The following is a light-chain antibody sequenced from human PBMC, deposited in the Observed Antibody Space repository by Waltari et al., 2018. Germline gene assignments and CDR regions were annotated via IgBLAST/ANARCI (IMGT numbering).Light chain of an antibody. CDR2: QDK. CDR3: QAWDSSTGV. J-gene: IGLJ3*02. CDR1: KLGDKY. V-gene: IGLV3-1*01. Sequence: SYDLTQPPSVSVSPVQTGTITCSGDKLGDKYVSWYQQKSGQSPALVIYQDKKRPSGIPERFSGSNSGNTATLTISGTQAMDEADYYCQAWDSSTGVFGGGTKLTVL.